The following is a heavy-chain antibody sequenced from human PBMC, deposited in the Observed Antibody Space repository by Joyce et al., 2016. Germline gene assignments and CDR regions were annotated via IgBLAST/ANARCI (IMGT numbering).Heavy chain of an antibody. D-gene: IGHD2-2*01. CDR1: GFTFNRYA. Sequence: QVQLVESGGGVAQPGRSLRLSCAASGFTFNRYAMQWVRQTPGTGMEWVAVKSPDGSKKYYSDSVKDRFIISRDNSNKMVFVQMNSLRVEDTGVYYWARSPSNSWHTFDSWGQGTLVSVSS. J-gene: IGHJ4*02. V-gene: IGHV3-30-3*01. CDR2: KSPDGSKK. CDR3: ARSPSNSWHTFDS.